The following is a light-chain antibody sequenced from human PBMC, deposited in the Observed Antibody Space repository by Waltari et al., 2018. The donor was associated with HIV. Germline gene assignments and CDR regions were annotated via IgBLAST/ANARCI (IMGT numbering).Light chain of an antibody. V-gene: IGKV1-8*01. CDR3: HQYHRYPQT. CDR2: GSS. Sequence: AIRLTQSPSSFSASTGDRVTITCRASQNIGNSLAWYQHKKGSAPRHLIYGSSTLQKGVASRFSGSASGTNFTLTISCLQSEDFATFSCHQYHRYPQTFGQGTRVEMK. CDR1: QNIGNS. J-gene: IGKJ1*01.